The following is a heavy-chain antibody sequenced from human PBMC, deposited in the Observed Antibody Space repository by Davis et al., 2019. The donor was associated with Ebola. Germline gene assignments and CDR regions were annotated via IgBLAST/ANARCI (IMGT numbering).Heavy chain of an antibody. V-gene: IGHV3-9*01. CDR3: ARVNVVAAGSFDF. CDR2: ISWNGGSK. D-gene: IGHD6-13*01. J-gene: IGHJ4*02. Sequence: GGSLRLSCVASGFTFDDYGMHWVRQPPGKGLEWVSGISWNGGSKDYADSVKGRFTISRDNAKHSLYLQMNSLTPEDTAFYYCARVNVVAAGSFDFWGQGTRVTVSA. CDR1: GFTFDDYG.